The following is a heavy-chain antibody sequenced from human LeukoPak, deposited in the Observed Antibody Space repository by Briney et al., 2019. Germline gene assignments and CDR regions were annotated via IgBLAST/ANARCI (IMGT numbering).Heavy chain of an antibody. D-gene: IGHD2-2*01. V-gene: IGHV4-61*01. CDR3: ARTVPAAFVYFDF. J-gene: IGHJ4*02. CDR2: ISYSGST. Sequence: SETLSLTCTVSGGSVSSGSYYWSWIRQSPGKGLEWIGYISYSGSTNYNPSLKSRVTVSAEASKNQFSLKLSSVTAADTAVYYCARTVPAAFVYFDFWGQGALVTVSS. CDR1: GGSVSSGSYY.